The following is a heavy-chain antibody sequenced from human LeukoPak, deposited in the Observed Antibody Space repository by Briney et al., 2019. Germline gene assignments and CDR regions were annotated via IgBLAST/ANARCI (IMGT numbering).Heavy chain of an antibody. CDR3: ARWGRNIVVVPAALDY. D-gene: IGHD2-2*01. CDR1: GFTVSSNY. CDR2: IKQDGSEK. Sequence: GVSLRLSCAASGFTVSSNYMSWVRQAPGKGLEWVANIKQDGSEKYYVDSVKGRFTISRDNAKNSLYLQMNSLRAEDTAVYYCARWGRNIVVVPAALDYWGQGTLVTVSS. V-gene: IGHV3-7*01. J-gene: IGHJ4*02.